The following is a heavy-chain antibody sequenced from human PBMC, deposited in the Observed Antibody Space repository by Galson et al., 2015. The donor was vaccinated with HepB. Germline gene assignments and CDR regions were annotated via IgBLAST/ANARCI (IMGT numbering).Heavy chain of an antibody. CDR2: IWFDGSKS. Sequence: SLRLSCAASGSTFSSHGMHWVRQAPGKGLEWVALIWFDGSKSYYADSVKGRFTISRDNSKNTLYQQMNSLRAEDTAVYYCARYYGNYRAFDYWGQGTLVTVSS. D-gene: IGHD4-11*01. CDR1: GSTFSSHG. V-gene: IGHV3-33*01. CDR3: ARYYGNYRAFDY. J-gene: IGHJ4*02.